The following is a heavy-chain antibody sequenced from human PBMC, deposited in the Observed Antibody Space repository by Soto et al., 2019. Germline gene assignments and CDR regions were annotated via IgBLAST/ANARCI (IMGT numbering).Heavy chain of an antibody. V-gene: IGHV3-11*01. J-gene: IGHJ4*02. CDR3: ARGPHYAFWSGQPPYHDY. Sequence: GGSLRLSCAASGFTFSDHYMAWIRQAPGKGLEIVAHMSGSGSSEDYGDSVKGRFSIFRENSKNLLFLQMFFLRAEDTAVYYCARGPHYAFWSGQPPYHDYWGQGTLVTVSS. CDR2: MSGSGSSE. D-gene: IGHD3-3*01. CDR1: GFTFSDHY.